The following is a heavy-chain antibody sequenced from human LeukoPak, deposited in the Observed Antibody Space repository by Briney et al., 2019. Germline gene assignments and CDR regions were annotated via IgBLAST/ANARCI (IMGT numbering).Heavy chain of an antibody. V-gene: IGHV3-7*05. CDR1: GFTFSSYW. CDR2: IKQDGSEK. Sequence: AGGSLRLSCAASGFTFSSYWMSWVRQAPGKGLEWVANIKQDGSEKYYVDPVKGRFTISRDNAKNSLYLQMNSLRAEDTAVYYCARDQRYCSSSSCPWEPFDYWGQGTLVTVSS. D-gene: IGHD2-2*01. CDR3: ARDQRYCSSSSCPWEPFDY. J-gene: IGHJ4*02.